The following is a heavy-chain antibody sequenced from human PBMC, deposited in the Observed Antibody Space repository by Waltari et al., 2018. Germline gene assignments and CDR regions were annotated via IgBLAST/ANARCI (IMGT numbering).Heavy chain of an antibody. V-gene: IGHV4-59*01. CDR3: ARWKADRRNFDL. CDR1: GGSISSYY. D-gene: IGHD1-1*01. J-gene: IGHJ2*01. CDR2: IYYSGST. Sequence: QVQLPESGPGLVKPSETLSLTCTASGGSISSYYWSWIRQPPGKGLEWSGYIYYSGSTNYNPSLKSRVTISVDTSKNQFSLKLSSVTAADTAVYYCARWKADRRNFDLWGRGTLVTVSS.